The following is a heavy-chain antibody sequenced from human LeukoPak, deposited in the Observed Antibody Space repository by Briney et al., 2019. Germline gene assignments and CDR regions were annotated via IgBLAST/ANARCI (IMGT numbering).Heavy chain of an antibody. D-gene: IGHD3-22*01. CDR1: GFTFNTYS. V-gene: IGHV3-30*14. CDR3: ASGDSSGFGPL. CDR2: LSFDGDEK. J-gene: IGHJ4*02. Sequence: GGSLRLSCVASGFTFNTYSMHWVRQAPGKGLEWVAVLSFDGDEKHYADSVKGRFTISRDNSENTLYLQMNSLRAEDTAVYYCASGDSSGFGPLWGQGTLVTVSS.